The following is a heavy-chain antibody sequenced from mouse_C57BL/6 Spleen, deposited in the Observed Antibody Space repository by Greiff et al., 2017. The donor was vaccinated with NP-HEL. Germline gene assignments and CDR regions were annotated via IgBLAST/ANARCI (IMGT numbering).Heavy chain of an antibody. Sequence: QVQLQQSGPGILQSSQTLSLTCSFSGFSLSTSGMGVSWIRQPSGKGLEWLAHIYWDDDKRYNPSLKSRLTISKDTSRNQVFLKITSVDTADTATYYCARRAPIYDGYYYFDYWGQGTTLTVSS. CDR3: ARRAPIYDGYYYFDY. V-gene: IGHV8-12*01. CDR1: GFSLSTSGMG. CDR2: IYWDDDK. D-gene: IGHD2-3*01. J-gene: IGHJ2*01.